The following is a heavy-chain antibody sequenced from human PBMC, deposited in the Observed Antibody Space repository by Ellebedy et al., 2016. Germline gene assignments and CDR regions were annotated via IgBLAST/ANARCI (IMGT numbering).Heavy chain of an antibody. J-gene: IGHJ4*02. CDR3: ARDDRSDY. CDR1: GYTLTELS. V-gene: IGHV1-24*01. Sequence: ASVKVSCXVSGYTLTELSMHWVRQAPGKGLEWMGGFDPEDGETIYAQKFQGRVTMTRDTSTSTVYMELSSLRSEDTAVYYCARDDRSDYWGQGTLVTVSS. CDR2: FDPEDGET.